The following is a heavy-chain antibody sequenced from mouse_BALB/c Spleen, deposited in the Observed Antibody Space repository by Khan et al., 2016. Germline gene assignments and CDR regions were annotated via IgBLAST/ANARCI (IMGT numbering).Heavy chain of an antibody. V-gene: IGHV5-6*01. CDR2: ISSGGSYT. CDR1: GFTFSNYG. CDR3: AITLLLGYGSTYGFAY. J-gene: IGHJ3*01. Sequence: EVELVESGGDLVKPGGSLKLSCAASGFTFSNYGMSWVRQTPDKRLEWVATISSGGSYTYYPDSVKGRFTISRDNAKNTLYLQMSSLKSDDTAMYYCAITLLLGYGSTYGFAYWGQGTLVTVSA. D-gene: IGHD1-1*01.